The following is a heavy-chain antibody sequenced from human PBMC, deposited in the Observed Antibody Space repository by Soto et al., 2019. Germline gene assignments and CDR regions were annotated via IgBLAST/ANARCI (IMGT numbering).Heavy chain of an antibody. Sequence: VSLKISCKGSGYSFTSYWISWVRQMPGKGLEWMGRIDPSDSYTNYSPSFQGHVTISADKSISTAYLQWSSLKASDTAMYYCASSPPYYDILTGSRFYPWGQGSLVTVSS. CDR2: IDPSDSYT. J-gene: IGHJ5*02. CDR1: GYSFTSYW. V-gene: IGHV5-10-1*01. D-gene: IGHD3-9*01. CDR3: ASSPPYYDILTGSRFYP.